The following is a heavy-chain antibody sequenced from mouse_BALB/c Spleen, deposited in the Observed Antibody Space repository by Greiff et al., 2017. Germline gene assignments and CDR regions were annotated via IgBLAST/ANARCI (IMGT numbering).Heavy chain of an antibody. J-gene: IGHJ2*01. CDR2: ISSGGGST. CDR3: ARLYYGYYFDY. D-gene: IGHD1-2*01. Sequence: EVQVVESGGGLVKPGGSLKLSCAASGFAFSSYDMSWVRQTPEKRLEWVAYISSGGGSTYYPDTVKGRFTISRDNAKNTPYLQMSSLKSEDTAMYYCARLYYGYYFDYWGQGTTLTVSS. V-gene: IGHV5-12-1*01. CDR1: GFAFSSYD.